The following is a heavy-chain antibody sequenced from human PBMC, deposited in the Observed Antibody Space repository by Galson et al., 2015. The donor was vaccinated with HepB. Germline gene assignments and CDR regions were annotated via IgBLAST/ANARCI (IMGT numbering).Heavy chain of an antibody. D-gene: IGHD3-10*01. CDR1: GYSFTSHG. CDR2: ISAYNGYT. V-gene: IGHV1-18*04. Sequence: SVKVSCKASGYSFTSHGVSWVRQAPGQGLEWVGWISAYNGYTNYAERLQGRLTMTTDTSTTTAYMELRSLRSDDTAVYYCARAVSAPRALYKAFDIWGQGTIVTGSS. J-gene: IGHJ3*02. CDR3: ARAVSAPRALYKAFDI.